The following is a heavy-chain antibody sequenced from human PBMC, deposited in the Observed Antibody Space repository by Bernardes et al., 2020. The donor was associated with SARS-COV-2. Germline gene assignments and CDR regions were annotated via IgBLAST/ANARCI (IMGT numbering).Heavy chain of an antibody. CDR2: ISYSGTT. CDR1: GGSISPHY. D-gene: IGHD3-3*02. V-gene: IGHV4-59*11. J-gene: IGHJ6*02. Sequence: ETLSLTCSVSGGSISPHYWSWIRQPPGGGLDWIGYISYSGTTNYKPSLRSRVTISVDTSNNQFSLTLRSVTAADTAVYFCARGILYNYYAMDVWGQGTTVTVSS. CDR3: ARGILYNYYAMDV.